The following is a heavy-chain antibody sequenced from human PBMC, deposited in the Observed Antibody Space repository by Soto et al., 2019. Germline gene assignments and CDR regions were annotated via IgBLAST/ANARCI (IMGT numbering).Heavy chain of an antibody. D-gene: IGHD3-22*01. J-gene: IGHJ3*02. CDR2: ISSSSSYI. V-gene: IGHV3-21*01. CDR3: ARDNYYDSSGYYLIGNAFDI. CDR1: GFTFSSYS. Sequence: KPGGSLRLSCAASGFTFSSYSMNWVRQAPGKGLEWVSSISSSSSYIYYADSVKGRFTISRDNAKNSLYLQMNSLRAEDTAVYYCARDNYYDSSGYYLIGNAFDIWGQGTMVTVSS.